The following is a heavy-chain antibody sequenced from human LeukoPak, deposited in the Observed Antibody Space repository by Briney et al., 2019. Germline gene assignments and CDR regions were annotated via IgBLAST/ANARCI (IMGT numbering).Heavy chain of an antibody. CDR2: IYYSGST. D-gene: IGHD3-16*01. CDR3: ARRDYVWGSPDY. CDR1: GGSISSSDYY. V-gene: IGHV4-39*01. Sequence: KPSETLSLTCTVSGGSISSSDYYWGWIRQPPGKGLEWIGTIYYSGSTYYNPSLESRVTISVDTSKSQFSLKLRSVTAADTAMYYCARRDYVWGSPDYWGQGTQVTVSS. J-gene: IGHJ4*02.